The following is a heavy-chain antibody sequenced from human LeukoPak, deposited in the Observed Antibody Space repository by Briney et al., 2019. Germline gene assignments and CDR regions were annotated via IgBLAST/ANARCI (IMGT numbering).Heavy chain of an antibody. D-gene: IGHD3-10*01. CDR2: ISGSGGST. V-gene: IGHV3-23*01. J-gene: IGHJ4*02. CDR1: GFTFSTYG. CDR3: AKCHYYGSGSYSD. Sequence: GGSLRLSCAASGFTFSTYGMNWVRQSPGKGLEWVSGISGSGGSTYYADSVKGRFTISRDNSKDTVYLQMSTLRADDTARYYCAKCHYYGSGSYSDWGQGTLVTVSS.